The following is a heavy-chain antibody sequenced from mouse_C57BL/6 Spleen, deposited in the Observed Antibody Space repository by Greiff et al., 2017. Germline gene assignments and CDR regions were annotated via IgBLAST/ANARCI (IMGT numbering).Heavy chain of an antibody. CDR1: GFSLTSYG. V-gene: IGHV2-6*03. J-gene: IGHJ1*03. CDR2: IWSDGST. D-gene: IGHD1-1*01. CDR3: ARLGSSSSFDV. Sequence: QVQLQQSGPGLVAPSQSLSITCTVSGFSLTSYGVHWVRQPPGKGLAWLVVIWSDGSTTYNSATKSRLSISKDNSKTQVFVTINSLQTVATAMYYCARLGSSSSFDVWGTGTTVTVSS.